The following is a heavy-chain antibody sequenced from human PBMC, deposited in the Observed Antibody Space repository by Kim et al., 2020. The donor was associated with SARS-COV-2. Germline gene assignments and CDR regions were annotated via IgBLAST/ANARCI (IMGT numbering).Heavy chain of an antibody. CDR2: INQHGSEK. J-gene: IGHJ6*02. CDR1: GFSFSNHW. CDR3: ARNNAMDV. V-gene: IGHV3-7*03. Sequence: GGSLRLSCAASGFSFSNHWMTWVRQAPGRGPEWVVNINQHGSEKYYVASVGGRFTISRDDAKNSLYLQMNSLRAEDTATYYCARNNAMDVWGQGTTVTVSS.